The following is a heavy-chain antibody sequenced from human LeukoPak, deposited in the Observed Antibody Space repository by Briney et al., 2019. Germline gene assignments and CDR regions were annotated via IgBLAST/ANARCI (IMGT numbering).Heavy chain of an antibody. J-gene: IGHJ4*02. Sequence: ASVKVSCKASGYTFTGYYMHWVRQAPGQGLEWMGRINPNSGSTNYAQKFQGRVTMTRDTSISTAYMELSRLRSDDTAVYYCARDRDYYDSSGYDYWGQGTLVTVSS. D-gene: IGHD3-22*01. CDR2: INPNSGST. V-gene: IGHV1-2*06. CDR3: ARDRDYYDSSGYDY. CDR1: GYTFTGYY.